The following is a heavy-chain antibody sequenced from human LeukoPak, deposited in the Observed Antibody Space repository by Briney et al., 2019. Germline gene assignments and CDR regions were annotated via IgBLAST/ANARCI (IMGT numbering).Heavy chain of an antibody. CDR2: INHSEST. V-gene: IGHV4-34*01. CDR3: ARYDILTGYYFDY. D-gene: IGHD3-9*01. CDR1: GGSFSGYY. J-gene: IGHJ4*02. Sequence: SETLSLTCAVYGGSFSGYYWSWIRQPPGKGLEWIGEINHSESTNYNPSLKSRVTISVDTSKNQFSLKLSSVTAADTAVYYCARYDILTGYYFDYWGQGTLVTVSS.